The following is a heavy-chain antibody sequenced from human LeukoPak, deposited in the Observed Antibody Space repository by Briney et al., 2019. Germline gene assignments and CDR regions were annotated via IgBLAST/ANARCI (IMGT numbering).Heavy chain of an antibody. V-gene: IGHV3-11*01. CDR1: GFTFSDYY. D-gene: IGHD6-13*01. CDR2: ISSSGSTI. J-gene: IGHJ6*02. Sequence: PGGSPRLSCAASGFTFSDYYMSWIRQAPGKGLEWVSYISSSGSTIYYADSVKGRFTISRDNAKNSLYLQMNSLRAEDTAVYYCARDLDLMDHIAAAGGFIAYYGMDVWGQGTTVTVSS. CDR3: ARDLDLMDHIAAAGGFIAYYGMDV.